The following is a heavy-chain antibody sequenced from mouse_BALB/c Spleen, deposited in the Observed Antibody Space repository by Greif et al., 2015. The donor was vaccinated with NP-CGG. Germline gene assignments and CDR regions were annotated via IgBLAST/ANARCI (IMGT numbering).Heavy chain of an antibody. V-gene: IGHV5-6-3*01. CDR2: INSNGGST. J-gene: IGHJ2*01. Sequence: EVQLVESGGGLVQPGGSLKLSCAASGFTFSSYGMSWVRQTPDKRLELVATINSNGGSTYYPDSVKGRFTISRDNAKNTLYLQMSSLKSEDTAMYYCARFPNFDYWGQGTTLTVSS. CDR1: GFTFSSYG. CDR3: ARFPNFDY.